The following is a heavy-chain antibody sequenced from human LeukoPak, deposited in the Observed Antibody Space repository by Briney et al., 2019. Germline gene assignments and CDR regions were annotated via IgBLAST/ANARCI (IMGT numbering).Heavy chain of an antibody. CDR1: GGSASSGSYY. CDR3: ARDYYDSSGYSSLDY. CDR2: IYYSGST. V-gene: IGHV4-61*01. J-gene: IGHJ4*02. D-gene: IGHD3-22*01. Sequence: SETLSLTCTVSGGSASSGSYYWSWIRQPPGKGLEWIGYIYYSGSTNYNPSLKSRVTVSVDTSKNQFSLKLSSVTAADTAVYYCARDYYDSSGYSSLDYWGQGTLVTVSS.